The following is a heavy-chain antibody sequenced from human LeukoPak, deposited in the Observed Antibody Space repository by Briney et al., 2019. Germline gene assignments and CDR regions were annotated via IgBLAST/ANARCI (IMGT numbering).Heavy chain of an antibody. CDR1: GFTFTSYS. D-gene: IGHD3-16*01. J-gene: IGHJ5*02. Sequence: PGGSLRLSCAASGFTFTSYSMSWVRQTPGKGLEWISYISDFSGTIYYADSVKGRFTISRDNAKNSVYLQMSSLRVEDTAVSYCARVLGEAPGWLDPWGQGTLVTVSS. CDR3: ARVLGEAPGWLDP. CDR2: ISDFSGTI. V-gene: IGHV3-48*01.